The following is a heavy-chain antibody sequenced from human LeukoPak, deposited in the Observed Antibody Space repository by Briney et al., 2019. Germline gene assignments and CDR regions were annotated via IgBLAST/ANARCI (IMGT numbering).Heavy chain of an antibody. J-gene: IGHJ4*02. Sequence: PGGSLRLSCAASGFTFSSYSMNWVRQAPGKGLEWVSSISSSSSYIYYADSVKGRFTISRDNAKNSMYLQMNSLRAEDTAVYYCARDLAYCVGDCHWGQGTVVSVSS. D-gene: IGHD2-21*02. CDR2: ISSSSSYI. CDR1: GFTFSSYS. CDR3: ARDLAYCVGDCH. V-gene: IGHV3-21*01.